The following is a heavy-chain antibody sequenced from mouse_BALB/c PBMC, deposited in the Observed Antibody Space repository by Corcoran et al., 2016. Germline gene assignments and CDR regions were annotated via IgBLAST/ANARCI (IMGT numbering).Heavy chain of an antibody. J-gene: IGHJ4*01. CDR3: ARNYYGRDYAMDY. Sequence: DVLLQESGPGLVKPSQSLSLTCSVTGYSITSGYYWNWIRQFPGNKLEWMGYISYDGSNNYNPSLKNRIYITRDTSKNRFFLKLNSVTTEDTATYYCARNYYGRDYAMDYWGQGTSVTVSS. CDR2: ISYDGSN. D-gene: IGHD1-1*01. CDR1: GYSITSGYY. V-gene: IGHV3-6*02.